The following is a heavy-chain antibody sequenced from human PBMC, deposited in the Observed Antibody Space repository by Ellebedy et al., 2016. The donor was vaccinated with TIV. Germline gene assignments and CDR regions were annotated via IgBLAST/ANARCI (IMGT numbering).Heavy chain of an antibody. CDR3: ARGNSEGAFDY. D-gene: IGHD4-23*01. V-gene: IGHV3-30-3*01. Sequence: GGSLRLSCAASGFTFSGYAMHWVRQAPGKGLEWVAVISYDGSNKYYADSVKGRFTISRDNSKNTLYLQMNSLRAEDTAVYYCARGNSEGAFDYWGQGTLVTVSS. CDR1: GFTFSGYA. CDR2: ISYDGSNK. J-gene: IGHJ4*02.